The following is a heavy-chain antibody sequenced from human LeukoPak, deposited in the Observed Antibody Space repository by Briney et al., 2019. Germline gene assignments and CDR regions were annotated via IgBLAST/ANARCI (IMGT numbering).Heavy chain of an antibody. CDR2: IYYSGST. CDR1: GGSISIYY. J-gene: IGHJ4*02. D-gene: IGHD6-13*01. Sequence: SETLSLTCTVSGGSISIYYWSWIRQPPGKGLEWIGYIYYSGSTNYNPSLKSRVTISVDTSKNQFSLKLSYVTAADTAVYYCAREKEGLAAAGFDNWGQGTLVTVSS. CDR3: AREKEGLAAAGFDN. V-gene: IGHV4-59*01.